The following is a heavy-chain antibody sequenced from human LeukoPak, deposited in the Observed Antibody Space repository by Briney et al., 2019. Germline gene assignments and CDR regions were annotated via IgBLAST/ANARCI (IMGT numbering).Heavy chain of an antibody. CDR1: GGSISSSSYY. V-gene: IGHV4-39*01. J-gene: IGHJ4*02. Sequence: SETLSLTCTVSGGSISSSSYYWGWIRQPPGKGLEWIGSIYYSGSTYYNPSLKSRVTISVDTSKNQFSLKLSSVTAADTAVYYCARYDFWRTLVIDYWGQGTLVTVSS. CDR3: ARYDFWRTLVIDY. CDR2: IYYSGST. D-gene: IGHD3-3*01.